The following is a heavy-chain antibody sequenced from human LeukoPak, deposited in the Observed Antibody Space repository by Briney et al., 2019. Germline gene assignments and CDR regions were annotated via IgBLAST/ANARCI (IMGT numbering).Heavy chain of an antibody. V-gene: IGHV4-59*01. CDR3: ARGGAARLHFQN. Sequence: XXXXGKXXXXIGYIYHSGSTNYNPSLQSRVTISVDTSKNQFSLNLNSVTAADTAVYYCARGGAARLHFQNWGQGTLVTVSS. CDR2: IYHSGST. D-gene: IGHD6-6*01. J-gene: IGHJ1*01.